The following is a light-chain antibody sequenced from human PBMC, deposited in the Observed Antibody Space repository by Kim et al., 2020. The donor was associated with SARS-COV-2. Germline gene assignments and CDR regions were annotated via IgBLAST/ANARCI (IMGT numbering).Light chain of an antibody. J-gene: IGKJ1*01. CDR3: QQDNNWPST. CDR1: QSISSN. CDR2: GAS. Sequence: EIVMTQSPATLSVSPGERATLSCRASQSISSNLAWYQQKPGQSPRLVIYGASKRATGIPARFSGSGSGTEFTLTVSSLQSEDFAVYYCQQDNNWPSTFGQGTQVDIK. V-gene: IGKV3-15*01.